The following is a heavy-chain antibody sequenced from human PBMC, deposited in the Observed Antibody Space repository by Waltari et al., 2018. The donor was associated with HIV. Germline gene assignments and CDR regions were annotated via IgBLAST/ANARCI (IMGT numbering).Heavy chain of an antibody. CDR2: IYHSGST. D-gene: IGHD2-2*01. CDR3: ARDCSSTSCDPYYYYGMDV. J-gene: IGHJ6*02. V-gene: IGHV4-38-2*02. Sequence: QVQLQESGPGLVQPSETLSLTCAVSGYSISSGYYWGWIRPPPGPGLEWIGGIYHSGSTYDNPSLKSRVTISVDTSKNQFSLKLSSVTAADTAVYYCARDCSSTSCDPYYYYGMDVWGQGTTVTVSS. CDR1: GYSISSGYY.